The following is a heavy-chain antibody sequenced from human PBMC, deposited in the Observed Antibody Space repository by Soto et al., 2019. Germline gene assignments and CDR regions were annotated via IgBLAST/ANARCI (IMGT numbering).Heavy chain of an antibody. V-gene: IGHV1-46*01. D-gene: IGHD6-25*01. CDR2: INPSGGST. CDR3: AEGGPGAFDI. Sequence: GASVKVSCKASGYTFTSYDINWVRQATGQGLEWMGIINPSGGSTSYAQKFQGRVTMTRDTSTSTVYMELSSLRSEDTAVYYCAEGGPGAFDIWGKGTMVTVSS. J-gene: IGHJ3*02. CDR1: GYTFTSYD.